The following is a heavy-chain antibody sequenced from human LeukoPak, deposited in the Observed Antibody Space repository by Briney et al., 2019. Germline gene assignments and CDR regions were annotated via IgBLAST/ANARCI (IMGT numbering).Heavy chain of an antibody. D-gene: IGHD2-15*01. CDR1: GFTFSSYV. CDR3: TTDPIVVVLAAPGDDSFDI. V-gene: IGHV3-23*01. CDR2: ISGSGGST. J-gene: IGHJ3*02. Sequence: GGSLRLSCAASGFTFSSYVMSWVRQAPGKELEWVSVISGSGGSTHYADSVKGRFTISRDNSKNTLYLQMNSLKTEDTAVYYCTTDPIVVVLAAPGDDSFDIWGQGTMVTVSS.